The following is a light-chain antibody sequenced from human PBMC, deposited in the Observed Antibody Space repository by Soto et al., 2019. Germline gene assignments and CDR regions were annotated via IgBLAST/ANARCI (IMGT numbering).Light chain of an antibody. CDR3: QQYENLPT. Sequence: DIQMTQSPSTLSASVGGRVTITCQASQNINNYLNWYRQKPGRAPKLLIYDASNLEAGVPSRFRGSGSGTDFTFTISRLQPEDIATYYCQQYENLPTFGQGTRLEIK. V-gene: IGKV1-33*01. J-gene: IGKJ5*01. CDR1: QNINNY. CDR2: DAS.